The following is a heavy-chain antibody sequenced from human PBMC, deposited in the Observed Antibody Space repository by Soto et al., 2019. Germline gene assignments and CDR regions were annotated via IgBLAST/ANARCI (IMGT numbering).Heavy chain of an antibody. Sequence: ASVKVSCKASGYTFTSYAMHWVRQAPGQRLERMGWINAGNGNTKYSQKFQGRVTITRDTSASTAYMELSSLRSEDTAVYYCARAPLLVTTLDYWGQGTLVTVSS. J-gene: IGHJ4*02. V-gene: IGHV1-3*01. CDR1: GYTFTSYA. D-gene: IGHD4-4*01. CDR2: INAGNGNT. CDR3: ARAPLLVTTLDY.